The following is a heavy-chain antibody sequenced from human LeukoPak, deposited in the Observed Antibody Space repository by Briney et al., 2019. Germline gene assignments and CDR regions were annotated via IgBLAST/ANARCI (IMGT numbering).Heavy chain of an antibody. D-gene: IGHD5-12*01. V-gene: IGHV1-69*05. CDR1: GGTFSSYA. Sequence: SVKVSCKASGGTFSSYAISWVRQAPGQGLEWMGGIIPIFGTANYAQKFQGRVTITTDESTSTAYMELSSLRSEDTAVYYCAREGDIVATINPFDYWGQRTLVTVSS. J-gene: IGHJ4*02. CDR2: IIPIFGTA. CDR3: AREGDIVATINPFDY.